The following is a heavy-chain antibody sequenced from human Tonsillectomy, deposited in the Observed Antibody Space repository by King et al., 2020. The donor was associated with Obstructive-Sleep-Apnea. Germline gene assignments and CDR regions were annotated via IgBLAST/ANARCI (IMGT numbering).Heavy chain of an antibody. CDR1: GFTFSSYS. D-gene: IGHD6-13*01. CDR3: ARDDSSSWRFFDG. Sequence: VQLVESGGGLVKPGGSLRLSCAASGFTFSSYSMNWVRQAPGKGLEWVASIRSSSSYIHYADSAKGRFTISRDNAKNSLYLQMNSLRGDDTAVYYCARDDSSSWRFFDGWGQGTLVTVSS. V-gene: IGHV3-21*01. J-gene: IGHJ4*02. CDR2: IRSSSSYI.